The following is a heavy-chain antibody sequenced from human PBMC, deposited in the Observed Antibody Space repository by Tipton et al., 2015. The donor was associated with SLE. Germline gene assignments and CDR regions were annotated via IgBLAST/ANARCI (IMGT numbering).Heavy chain of an antibody. CDR1: GDSISGHY. D-gene: IGHD6-13*01. J-gene: IGHJ4*02. CDR2: IYYSGST. CDR3: AREGSSWYYFDY. V-gene: IGHV4-59*11. Sequence: TLSLTCTVSGDSISGHYRSWIRQPPGEGLEWIGYIYYSGSTNYNPSLKSRVTISVDTSKNQFSLKLSSVTAADTAVYYCAREGSSWYYFDYWGQGTLVTVSS.